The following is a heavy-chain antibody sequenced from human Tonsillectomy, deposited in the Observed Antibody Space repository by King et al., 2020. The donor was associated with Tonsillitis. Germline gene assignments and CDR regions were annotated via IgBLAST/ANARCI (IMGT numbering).Heavy chain of an antibody. D-gene: IGHD4-17*01. CDR3: ARLGGVRDSDYGGGFDY. CDR2: IYYSGST. Sequence: QLQESGPGLVKPSETLSLACTVSGDSISSSTYYWGWIRQPPGKWLEWIGRIYYSGSTYYNPSLKSRVTISVDTSKNQFSLKLSSVTAADTAVYYCARLGGVRDSDYGGGFDYWGQGTLVTVSS. V-gene: IGHV4-39*01. J-gene: IGHJ4*02. CDR1: GDSISSSTYY.